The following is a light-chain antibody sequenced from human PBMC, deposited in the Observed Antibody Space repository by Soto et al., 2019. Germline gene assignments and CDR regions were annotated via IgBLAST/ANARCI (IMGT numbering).Light chain of an antibody. CDR3: QQSYNLQALT. V-gene: IGKV1-39*01. Sequence: DIQMTQSPSSLSASVGDRVAITCRASQNIRNYLNWNQQKPGKAPRVLIYGAASLQSGVPSRFSGSGSGTNFSLTINSLQPEDYATYYCQQSYNLQALTFGGGTKVEIK. J-gene: IGKJ4*01. CDR1: QNIRNY. CDR2: GAA.